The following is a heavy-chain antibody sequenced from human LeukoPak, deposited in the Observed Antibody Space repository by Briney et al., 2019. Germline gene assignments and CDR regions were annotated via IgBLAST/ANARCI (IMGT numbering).Heavy chain of an antibody. CDR2: IYSGGST. J-gene: IGHJ6*03. V-gene: IGHV3-53*05. D-gene: IGHD5-18*01. CDR1: GFTVSSNY. CDR3: ARGYGQGVYYYYYMDV. Sequence: GGSLRLSCAASGFTVSSNYMSWVRQAPGKGLEWVSVIYSGGSTYYANSVKGRFTISRDNSKNTLYLQMGSLRAEDMAVYYCARGYGQGVYYYYYMDVWGKGTTVTVSS.